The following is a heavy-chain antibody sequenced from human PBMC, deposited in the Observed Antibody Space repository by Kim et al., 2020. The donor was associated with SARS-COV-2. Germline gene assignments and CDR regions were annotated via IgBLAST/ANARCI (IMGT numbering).Heavy chain of an antibody. Sequence: SETLSLTCSVSGDSLDGYYWNWIRQTADKGLEWIGHIYVTGSTDYNPALKSRVTMSVDTSKNQFSLRLTSVTAADTAVDYCAREGSLFDYVWGSYRSAF. CDR2: IYVTGST. J-gene: IGHJ3*01. CDR1: GDSLDGYY. D-gene: IGHD3-16*02. CDR3: AREGSLFDYVWGSYRSAF. V-gene: IGHV4-4*07.